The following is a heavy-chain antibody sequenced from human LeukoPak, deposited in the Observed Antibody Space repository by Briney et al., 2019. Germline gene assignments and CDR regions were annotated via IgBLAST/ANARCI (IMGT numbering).Heavy chain of an antibody. Sequence: PGGSLRLSCADSGFTFSSYSMNWVRQAPGKGLEWVSSISSSSSYIYYADSVKGRFTISRDNAKNSLYLQMNSLRAEDTAVYYCAREDLTERGYDYPDAFDIWGQGTMVTVSS. CDR2: ISSSSSYI. J-gene: IGHJ3*02. CDR1: GFTFSSYS. CDR3: AREDLTERGYDYPDAFDI. D-gene: IGHD5-12*01. V-gene: IGHV3-21*01.